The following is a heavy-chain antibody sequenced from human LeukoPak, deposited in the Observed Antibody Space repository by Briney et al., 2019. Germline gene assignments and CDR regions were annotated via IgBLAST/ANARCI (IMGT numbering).Heavy chain of an antibody. CDR1: GGTLRSYA. CDR3: AKGSGGGSDYTYWFDP. D-gene: IGHD1-26*01. CDR2: IIPIFGTA. J-gene: IGHJ5*02. Sequence: ASVKVSCKASGGTLRSYAITWVRQAPGQGLEWMGGIIPIFGTANYAQKFQGSVTMHADESTSTVDMQARGLRSEDTEVYYCAKGSGGGSDYTYWFDPWGQGTLVTVSS. V-gene: IGHV1-69*13.